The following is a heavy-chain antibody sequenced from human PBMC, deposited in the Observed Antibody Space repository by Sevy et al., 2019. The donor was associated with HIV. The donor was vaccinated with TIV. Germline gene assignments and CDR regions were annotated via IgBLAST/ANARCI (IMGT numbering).Heavy chain of an antibody. CDR3: ARGKSGYGYALNY. CDR1: GFTVSSNY. D-gene: IGHD5-18*01. Sequence: GGSLRLSCAASGFTVSSNYMTWVRQVPGKGLEGVSVIYSDGTPYHADSVKDRFTISRDNSKNTLYLQMNSLRAEDTAVYYCARGKSGYGYALNYWGQGTLVTVSS. J-gene: IGHJ4*02. V-gene: IGHV3-66*01. CDR2: IYSDGTP.